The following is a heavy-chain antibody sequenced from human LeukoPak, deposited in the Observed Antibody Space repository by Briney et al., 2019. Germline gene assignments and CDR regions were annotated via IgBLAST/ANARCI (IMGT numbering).Heavy chain of an antibody. CDR2: INHSGST. J-gene: IGHJ4*02. D-gene: IGHD6-13*01. CDR1: GGSISSGSYY. CDR3: ARNKYSSSWYPPGFDY. V-gene: IGHV4-39*07. Sequence: SQTLSLTCTVSGGSISSGSYYWSWIRQPPGKGLEWIGEINHSGSTNYNPSLKSRVTISVDTSKNQFSLKLSSVTAADTAVYYCARNKYSSSWYPPGFDYWGQGTLVTVSS.